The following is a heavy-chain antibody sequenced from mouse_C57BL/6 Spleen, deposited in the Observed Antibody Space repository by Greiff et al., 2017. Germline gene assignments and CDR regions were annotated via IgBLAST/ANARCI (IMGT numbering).Heavy chain of an antibody. CDR2: INPGSGGT. D-gene: IGHD1-1*01. Sequence: QVQLQQPGAELVRPGTSVKVSCKASGYAFTNYLIEWVKQRPGQGLEWIGVINPGSGGTNYNEKFKGKDTRTVDKSSSTAYMQLSSLTSEDSAVYFCARSGSSYCGYWGQGTTLTVSS. CDR3: ARSGSSYCGY. J-gene: IGHJ2*01. CDR1: GYAFTNYL. V-gene: IGHV1-54*01.